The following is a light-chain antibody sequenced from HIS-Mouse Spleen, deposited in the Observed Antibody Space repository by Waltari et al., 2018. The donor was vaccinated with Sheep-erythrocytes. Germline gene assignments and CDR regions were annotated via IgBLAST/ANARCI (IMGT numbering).Light chain of an antibody. CDR1: SSDVCGYNY. CDR2: DVS. V-gene: IGLV2-11*01. CDR3: CSYAGSYNHV. Sequence: QSALTQPRSVSGSPGQSVTISCTGTSSDVCGYNYVSWYQQHPGKAPTPMIYDVSKRPSGVPDRFSGSKSGNAASLTISGLQAEDEADYYCCSYAGSYNHVFATGTKVTVL. J-gene: IGLJ1*01.